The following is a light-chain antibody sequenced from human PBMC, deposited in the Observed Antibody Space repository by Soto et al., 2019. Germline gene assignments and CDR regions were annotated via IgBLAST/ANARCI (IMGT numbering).Light chain of an antibody. J-gene: IGLJ1*01. V-gene: IGLV1-47*02. CDR1: NSNIGHNY. Sequence: QSVLTQPPSASGTPGQRVTISCSGTNSNIGHNYVYWYQQLPRAAPKLLIFNNNQRPSGVPDRFSGSKSGNTASLTISGLQTEDEADYYCCSYAGRYTYVFGTGTKVT. CDR2: NNN. CDR3: CSYAGRYTYV.